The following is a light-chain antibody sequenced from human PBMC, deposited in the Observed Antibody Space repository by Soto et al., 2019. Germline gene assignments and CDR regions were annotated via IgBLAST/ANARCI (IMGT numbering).Light chain of an antibody. J-gene: IGLJ2*01. CDR1: SSNIGAGYD. V-gene: IGLV1-40*01. CDR3: QSYDSSLVV. Sequence: QSVLTQPPSVSGAPGQTVTISCTGSSSNIGAGYDVHWYQQLPGTAPKLLIYGNSNRPSGVPDRFSGSKSGTSASLAITGLQADDEADYYCQSYDSSLVVFGGGTQLTVL. CDR2: GNS.